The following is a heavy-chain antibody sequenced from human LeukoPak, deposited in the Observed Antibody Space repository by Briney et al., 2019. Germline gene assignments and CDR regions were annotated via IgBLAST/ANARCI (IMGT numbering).Heavy chain of an antibody. V-gene: IGHV4-34*01. CDR1: GGSFSGYY. CDR3: ARAGGYCSGGSCPPYYYYGMDV. CDR2: INHSGST. D-gene: IGHD2-15*01. Sequence: ASETLSLTCAVYGGSFSGYYWSWIRQPPGKGLEWIGEINHSGSTNYNPSLKSRVTISVDTSKNQFSLKLNSVTAADTAVYYCARAGGYCSGGSCPPYYYYGMDVWGQGTTVTVSS. J-gene: IGHJ6*02.